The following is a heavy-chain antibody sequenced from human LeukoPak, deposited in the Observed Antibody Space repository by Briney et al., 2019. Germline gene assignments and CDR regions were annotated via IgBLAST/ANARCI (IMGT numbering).Heavy chain of an antibody. V-gene: IGHV4-30-4*01. Sequence: SETLSLTCTVSGGSISSGDYYWSWIRQPPGKGLEWIGYIYYSGSTYYNPSLKSRVTISVDTSKNQFSLKLSSVTAADTAVYYCAREAGWYNWFDPWGQGTLVTVSS. J-gene: IGHJ5*02. CDR2: IYYSGST. CDR3: AREAGWYNWFDP. D-gene: IGHD2-15*01. CDR1: GGSISSGDYY.